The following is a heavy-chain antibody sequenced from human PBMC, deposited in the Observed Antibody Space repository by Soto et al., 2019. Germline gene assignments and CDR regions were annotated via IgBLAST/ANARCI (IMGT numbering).Heavy chain of an antibody. Sequence: ASVKVSCKASGYTFTGYYMHWVRQAPGQGLEWMGWINPNSGGTNYAQKFQGWVTMTRDTSISTAYMELSRLRSDDTAVYYCARALRHYDILTGYYKAPKYYFDYWGQGTLVTVSS. J-gene: IGHJ4*02. CDR2: INPNSGGT. CDR3: ARALRHYDILTGYYKAPKYYFDY. CDR1: GYTFTGYY. D-gene: IGHD3-9*01. V-gene: IGHV1-2*04.